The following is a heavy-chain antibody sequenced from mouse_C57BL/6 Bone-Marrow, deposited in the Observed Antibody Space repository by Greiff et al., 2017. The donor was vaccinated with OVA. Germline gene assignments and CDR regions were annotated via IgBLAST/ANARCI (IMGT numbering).Heavy chain of an antibody. CDR2: IHPNSGST. CDR1: GYTFTSYW. J-gene: IGHJ2*01. V-gene: IGHV1-64*01. Sequence: VQLQQSGAELVKPGASVKLSCKASGYTFTSYWMHWVKQRPGQGLEWIGMIHPNSGSTNYNEKFKSEATLTVDKSSSTAYMQLRSLASEDSAVYCCARRNSYYFDYWGQGTTLTVSS. CDR3: ARRNSYYFDY.